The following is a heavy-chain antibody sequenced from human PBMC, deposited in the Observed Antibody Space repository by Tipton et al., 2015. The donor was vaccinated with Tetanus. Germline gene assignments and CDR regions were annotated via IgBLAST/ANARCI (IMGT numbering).Heavy chain of an antibody. Sequence: GDSFNRVRQPPGKGLELIGHVCQSVNSFFNPSLGKRVTPSLNTSRRQVSLRLSSVTAADTAVYYCARANNDYDKKGPFDYWGQGARVIVSS. CDR3: ARANNDYDKKGPFDY. CDR2: VCQSVNS. D-gene: IGHD3-16*01. J-gene: IGHJ4*02. V-gene: IGHV4-30-2*04. CDR1: GDSFNRV.